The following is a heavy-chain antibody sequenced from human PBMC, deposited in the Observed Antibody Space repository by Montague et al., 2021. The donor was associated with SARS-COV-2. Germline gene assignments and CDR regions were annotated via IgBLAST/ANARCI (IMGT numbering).Heavy chain of an antibody. D-gene: IGHD3-10*01. Sequence: ISGDSFSSNSAAWNWIRQSPSRGLEWLGRTYYRSKWYNDYAVSVKSRITINPDTSKNQFSLQLNSVTPEDTAVYYCARGLWFGELLSLYYYYGMDVWGQGTTVTVSS. CDR1: GDSFSSNSAA. CDR2: TYYRSKWYN. CDR3: ARGLWFGELLSLYYYYGMDV. V-gene: IGHV6-1*01. J-gene: IGHJ6*02.